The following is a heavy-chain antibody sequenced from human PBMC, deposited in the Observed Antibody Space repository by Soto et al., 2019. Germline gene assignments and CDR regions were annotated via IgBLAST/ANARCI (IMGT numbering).Heavy chain of an antibody. V-gene: IGHV4-34*01. CDR2: INHSGST. CDR3: ARGPTTIGHGLIWFGELLSQYYYYGMDV. Sequence: SETLSLTCAVYGGSFSGYYWSWIRQPPGKGLEWIGEINHSGSTNYNPSLKSRVTISVDTSKNQFSLKLSSVTAADTAVYYCARGPTTIGHGLIWFGELLSQYYYYGMDVWGQGTTVT. CDR1: GGSFSGYY. J-gene: IGHJ6*02. D-gene: IGHD3-10*01.